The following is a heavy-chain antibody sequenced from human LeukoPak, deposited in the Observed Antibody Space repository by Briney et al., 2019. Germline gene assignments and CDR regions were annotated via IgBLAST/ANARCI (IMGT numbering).Heavy chain of an antibody. Sequence: PSETLSLTCTVPGGSISSSSYYWGWIRQPPGKGLEWIGSIYYSGSTYYNPSLKSRVTISVDTSKNQFSLKLSSVTAADTAVYYCARLDDILTLDYWGQGTLVTVSS. V-gene: IGHV4-39*01. CDR3: ARLDDILTLDY. D-gene: IGHD3-9*01. CDR1: GGSISSSSYY. CDR2: IYYSGST. J-gene: IGHJ4*02.